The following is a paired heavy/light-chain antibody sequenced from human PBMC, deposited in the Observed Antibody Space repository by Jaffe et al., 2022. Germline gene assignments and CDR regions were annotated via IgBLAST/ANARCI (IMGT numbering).Light chain of an antibody. CDR3: GTWDSSLSVPVV. Sequence: QSVLTQPPSVSAAPGQKVTISCSGSSSNIGNNYVSWYQQLPGTAPKLLIYENNKRPSGIPDRFSGSKSGTSATLGITGLQTGDEADYYCGTWDSSLSVPVVFGGGTKLTVL. J-gene: IGLJ2*01. V-gene: IGLV1-51*02. CDR2: ENN. CDR1: SSNIGNNY.
Heavy chain of an antibody. Sequence: QVQLVQSGSELKKPGASVKVSCKASGYTFTSYAMNWVRQAPGQGLEWMGWINTNTGNPTYAQGFTGRFVFSLDTSVSTAYLQISSLKAEDTAVYYCARDADYGDYSWLPSCAFDIWGQGTMVTVSS. CDR2: INTNTGNP. J-gene: IGHJ3*02. D-gene: IGHD4-17*01. CDR1: GYTFTSYA. V-gene: IGHV7-4-1*02. CDR3: ARDADYGDYSWLPSCAFDI.